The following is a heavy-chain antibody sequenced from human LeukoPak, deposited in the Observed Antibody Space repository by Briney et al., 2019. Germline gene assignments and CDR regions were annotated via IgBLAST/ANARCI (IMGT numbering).Heavy chain of an antibody. CDR2: IYYSGST. V-gene: IGHV4-30-4*08. D-gene: IGHD3-3*01. CDR1: GGSISSGDYY. CDR3: ARDWRDYDFWSGSAYYYYMDV. J-gene: IGHJ6*03. Sequence: SETLSLTXTVSGGSISSGDYYWSWIRQPPGKGLEWIGYIYYSGSTYYNPSLKSRVTISVDTSKNQFSLKLSSVTAADTAVYYCARDWRDYDFWSGSAYYYYMDVWGKGTTVTVSS.